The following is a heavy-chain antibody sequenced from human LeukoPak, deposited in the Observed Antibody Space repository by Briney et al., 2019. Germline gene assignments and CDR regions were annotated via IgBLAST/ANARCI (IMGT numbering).Heavy chain of an antibody. J-gene: IGHJ4*02. Sequence: GESLKISCEGSGYTFTSYWIAWVRQMPGKGLEWMGIIYPGDSDTRYSPSFQGQVTISADKSISTAYLQWSSLKASDTAMYYCARQLTLRFLEWLSPNYFDYWGQGTLVTVSS. V-gene: IGHV5-51*01. CDR1: GYTFTSYW. CDR3: ARQLTLRFLEWLSPNYFDY. D-gene: IGHD3-3*01. CDR2: IYPGDSDT.